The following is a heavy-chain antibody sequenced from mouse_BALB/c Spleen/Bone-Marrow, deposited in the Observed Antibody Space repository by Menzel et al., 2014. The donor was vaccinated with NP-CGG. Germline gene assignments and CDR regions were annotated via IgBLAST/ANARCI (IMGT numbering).Heavy chain of an antibody. D-gene: IGHD1-1*01. CDR1: RVSLTSYG. CDR2: LLAGGST. CDR3: AREGVFFRRGIAV. V-gene: IGHV2-9*02. Sequence: QVQLQHPPPGLVAPSQSLSITCNVSRVSLTSYGEHWVRQPPAKRLEWLGVLLAGGSTHYHSALMSRLSISKDNSKSQVFLDMKRLQAQDTAMDYCAREGVFFRRGIAVWGQGTRVAVSA. J-gene: IGHJ3*01.